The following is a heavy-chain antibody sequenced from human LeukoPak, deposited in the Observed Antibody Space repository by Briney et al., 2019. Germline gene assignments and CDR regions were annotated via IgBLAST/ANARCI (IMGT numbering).Heavy chain of an antibody. CDR1: GYTFTSYG. Sequence: ASVKVSCKASGYTFTSYGISWVRQAPGQGLEWMGWISPDNVNPNYAQNLQGRVTMTTDTSTNTAYMELRSLTSDDTAVYYCARCSCSGGSCYDAFDIWGQGTMVTVSS. D-gene: IGHD2-15*01. CDR2: ISPDNVNP. J-gene: IGHJ3*02. V-gene: IGHV1-18*01. CDR3: ARCSCSGGSCYDAFDI.